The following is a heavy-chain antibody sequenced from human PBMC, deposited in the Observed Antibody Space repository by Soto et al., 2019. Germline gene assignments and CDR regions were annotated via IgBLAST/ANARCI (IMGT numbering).Heavy chain of an antibody. CDR2: INPNSGGT. Sequence: ASVKVSCKASGYTFTGYYMHWVRQAPGQGLEWMGWINPNSGGTNYAQKFQGRVTMTRDTPISTAYTDVRSLRSDETAVYYCARGPLGCSSASCREQYYYYYGMEVWGQGTTVTVSS. J-gene: IGHJ6*02. CDR3: ARGPLGCSSASCREQYYYYYGMEV. CDR1: GYTFTGYY. V-gene: IGHV1-2*02. D-gene: IGHD2-2*01.